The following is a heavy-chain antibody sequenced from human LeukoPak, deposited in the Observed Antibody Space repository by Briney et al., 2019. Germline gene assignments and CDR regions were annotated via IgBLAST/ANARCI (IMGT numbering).Heavy chain of an antibody. CDR3: ARERLYSYVDY. Sequence: SSETLSLTCTVSGGSNSNYFWSWIRQPPGKGLEWIGYINYSGSTNYNPSLKSRVTISVDTSKNQFSLQLSSVTAADTAIYYCARERLYSYVDYWGQGTLVTVSS. J-gene: IGHJ4*02. CDR2: INYSGST. D-gene: IGHD5-18*01. CDR1: GGSNSNYF. V-gene: IGHV4-59*01.